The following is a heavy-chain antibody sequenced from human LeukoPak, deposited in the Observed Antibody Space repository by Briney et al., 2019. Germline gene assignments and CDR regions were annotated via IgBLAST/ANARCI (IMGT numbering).Heavy chain of an antibody. CDR2: IYSGGST. V-gene: IGHV3-66*01. CDR1: GFTVSSNY. Sequence: PGGSLRLSCAASGFTVSSNYMSWVRQAPGKGLEWVSVIYSGGSTYYADSVKGRFTISRDNSKNTLYLQMNSLRAEDTAVYYCARKREVYCSGGSCKRIGNWFDPWGQGTLVTVSS. CDR3: ARKREVYCSGGSCKRIGNWFDP. D-gene: IGHD2-15*01. J-gene: IGHJ5*02.